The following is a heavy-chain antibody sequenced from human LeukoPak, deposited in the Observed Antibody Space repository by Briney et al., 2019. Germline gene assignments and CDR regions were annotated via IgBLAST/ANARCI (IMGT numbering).Heavy chain of an antibody. Sequence: GGSLRLSCAASGFTFNSYAMSWVRQAPGKGLEWVSTISGSGGSTYYADSVKGRFTISRDNSKNTLYLQMNSLRAEDTAVYYCAKVRGYSGYEPSDYWGQGTPVTVSS. CDR2: ISGSGGST. J-gene: IGHJ4*02. D-gene: IGHD5-12*01. CDR3: AKVRGYSGYEPSDY. V-gene: IGHV3-23*01. CDR1: GFTFNSYA.